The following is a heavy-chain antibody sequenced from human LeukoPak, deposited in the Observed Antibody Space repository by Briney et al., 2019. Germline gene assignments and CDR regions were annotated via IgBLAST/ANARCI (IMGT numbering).Heavy chain of an antibody. Sequence: GGSLRLSCAASGFTFSGYWMSWVSQAPGKGLEWVATIKQDGSEKSHVDSVKGRFTISRDNAKNSLYLQMNSLRVEDTAVYYCASPGSGYWGQGTLVTVSS. CDR3: ASPGSGY. CDR1: GFTFSGYW. CDR2: IKQDGSEK. J-gene: IGHJ4*02. D-gene: IGHD2-8*02. V-gene: IGHV3-7*05.